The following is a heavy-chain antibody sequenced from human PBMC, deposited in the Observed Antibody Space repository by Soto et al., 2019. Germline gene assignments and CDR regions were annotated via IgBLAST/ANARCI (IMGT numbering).Heavy chain of an antibody. CDR3: ARSSGGNFGIIIEGTNWFAP. CDR1: RDTFTSYY. J-gene: IGHJ5*02. Sequence: ASVKVSCKAPRDTFTSYYINWVRQAPGQGLEWMGVINPHGGSTAYAQKFKGRVTLTRDTSASTVYMGVSSLTSEDTAMYYCARSSGGNFGIIIEGTNWFAPWGQGTLVTVSS. CDR2: INPHGGST. V-gene: IGHV1-46*01. D-gene: IGHD1-26*01.